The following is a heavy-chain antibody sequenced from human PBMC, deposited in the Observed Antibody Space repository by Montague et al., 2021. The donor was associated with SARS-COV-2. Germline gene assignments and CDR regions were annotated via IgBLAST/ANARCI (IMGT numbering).Heavy chain of an antibody. CDR2: IYYSGST. J-gene: IGHJ6*02. CDR1: GGSISGFY. D-gene: IGHD2-8*01. Sequence: SETLSLTCTVSGGSISGFYWSWIRQPPGKGLEWIGYIYYSGSTKYNPSLESRVAVSVGRSKNQVSLKLTSVTAADTAVYYCARLLRSCTNGVCRTYYYALDVWGQGTTVTVSS. V-gene: IGHV4-59*01. CDR3: ARLLRSCTNGVCRTYYYALDV.